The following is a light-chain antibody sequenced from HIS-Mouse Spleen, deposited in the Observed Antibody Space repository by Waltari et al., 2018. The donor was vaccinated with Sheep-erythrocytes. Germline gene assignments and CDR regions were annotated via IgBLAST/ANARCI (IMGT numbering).Light chain of an antibody. CDR2: YKSDSDK. Sequence: QAVLTQPSSLSASPGASASLPCPLRSGINVGTYRLSCYQQQPGSPPQYLLRYKSDSDKQQGSGVPSRFSGSKDASANAGILLISGLQSEDEADYYCMIWHSSAWVFGGGTKLTVL. CDR3: MIWHSSAWV. V-gene: IGLV5-45*03. J-gene: IGLJ3*02. CDR1: SGINVGTYR.